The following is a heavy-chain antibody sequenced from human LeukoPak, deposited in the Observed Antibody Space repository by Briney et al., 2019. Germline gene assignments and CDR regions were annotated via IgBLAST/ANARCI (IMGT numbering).Heavy chain of an antibody. CDR3: GRDALVGYFSYYYMDV. D-gene: IGHD2-15*01. V-gene: IGHV4-59*11. CDR2: ISNSGST. Sequence: SETLSLTCTVSGGSISSHYWTWIRQSPVKGLEWIGDISNSGSTGYNPSLKSRVTISIDTSKNQFSLKLSSVTAVDTAVYYCGRDALVGYFSYYYMDVWGKGTTVTVSS. J-gene: IGHJ6*03. CDR1: GGSISSHY.